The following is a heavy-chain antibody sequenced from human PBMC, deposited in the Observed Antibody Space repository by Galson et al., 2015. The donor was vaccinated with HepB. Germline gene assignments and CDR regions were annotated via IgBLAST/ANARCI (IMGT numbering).Heavy chain of an antibody. D-gene: IGHD2-15*01. CDR3: AWGALVVVVAATQNNWFDP. CDR1: GYTFSSYS. J-gene: IGHJ5*02. CDR2: INPYNRNT. Sequence: SVKVSCKASGYTFSSYSITWVRQAPAQGLEWVGWINPYNRNTTYAQKVQGRVTMTTDTSTSTAYMELRSLRSDDTAVYYCAWGALVVVVAATQNNWFDPGGQGTLVTVSS. V-gene: IGHV1-18*01.